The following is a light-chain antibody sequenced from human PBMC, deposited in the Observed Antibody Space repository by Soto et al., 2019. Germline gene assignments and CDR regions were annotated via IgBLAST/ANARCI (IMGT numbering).Light chain of an antibody. J-gene: IGLJ1*01. Sequence: LTRAASVSGSPWSSHHISNNGTSSDVGSYNRVSWYQQPPGTAPKLMIYEVSNRPSGVPDRFSGSKSGNTASLTISGLQAEDEADYYCSSYTSSSTYVFGTGTKVTVL. CDR3: SSYTSSSTYV. CDR1: SSDVGSYNR. CDR2: EVS. V-gene: IGLV2-18*02.